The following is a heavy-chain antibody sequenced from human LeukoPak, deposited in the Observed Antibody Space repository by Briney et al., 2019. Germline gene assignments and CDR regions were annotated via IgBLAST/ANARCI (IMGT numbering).Heavy chain of an antibody. CDR2: SNPNSGVT. CDR1: GYTFTAYY. D-gene: IGHD6-19*01. V-gene: IGHV1-2*02. Sequence: ASVKLSCKASGYTFTAYYMHWVRQGPGQGLELMGWSNPNSGVTTFAQKFQGRVTMTRDTSISTAYMEVSSVRSADTAVSYCASGGTSGWSRNWGQGTLVTVSS. J-gene: IGHJ4*02. CDR3: ASGGTSGWSRN.